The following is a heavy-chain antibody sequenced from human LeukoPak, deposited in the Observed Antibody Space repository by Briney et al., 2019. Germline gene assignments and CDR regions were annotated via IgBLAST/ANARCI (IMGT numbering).Heavy chain of an antibody. D-gene: IGHD3-10*01. CDR3: ARDRGLWFGELDSYYYYGMDV. CDR1: GGTFSSYA. J-gene: IGHJ6*02. Sequence: SVKVSFKASGGTFSSYAISWVRQAPGQGLEWMGRIIPILGIANYAQKFQGRVTITADKSTSTAYMELSSLRSEDTAVYYCARDRGLWFGELDSYYYYGMDVWGQGTTVTVSS. V-gene: IGHV1-69*04. CDR2: IIPILGIA.